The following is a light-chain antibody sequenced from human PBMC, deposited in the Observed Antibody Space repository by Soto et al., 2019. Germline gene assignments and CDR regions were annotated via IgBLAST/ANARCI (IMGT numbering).Light chain of an antibody. CDR3: QTWGTGPWV. CDR1: SGHSNYA. J-gene: IGLJ3*02. V-gene: IGLV4-69*01. Sequence: QLVLTQSPSASASLGASVKLTCTLSSGHSNYAIAWHQQQPEKGPRYLMKLYSDGSHSKGDWIPDRFSGSSSGAERYLTISSVQSEDDADYYCQTWGTGPWVFGGGTKLTVL. CDR2: LYSDGSH.